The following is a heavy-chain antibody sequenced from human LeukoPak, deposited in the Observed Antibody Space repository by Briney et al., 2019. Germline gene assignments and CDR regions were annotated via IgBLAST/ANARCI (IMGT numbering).Heavy chain of an antibody. D-gene: IGHD3-9*01. CDR2: INHSGST. CDR3: ARALDILTGTFDY. CDR1: GGSFSGYD. J-gene: IGHJ4*02. Sequence: SENLSLTCAVYGGSFSGYDWSWIRRPPGKGLEWIGEINHSGSTNYNPSLKSRVTISVDTSKNQFSLKLSSVTAADTAVYYCARALDILTGTFDYWGQGTLVTVSS. V-gene: IGHV4-34*01.